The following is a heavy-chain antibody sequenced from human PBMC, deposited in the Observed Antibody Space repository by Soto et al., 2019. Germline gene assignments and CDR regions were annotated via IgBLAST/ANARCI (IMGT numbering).Heavy chain of an antibody. D-gene: IGHD3-3*01. CDR3: ARLGDYYDFWSVPSSPGLRNYVIDV. J-gene: IGHJ6*02. CDR2: IIPIFGTA. Sequence: ASVKVSCKASGGTFSSYATSWVRQAPGQGLEWMGGIIPIFGTANYAQKFQGRVTITADESTSTAYMELSSLRSEDTAVYYCARLGDYYDFWSVPSSPGLRNYVIDVCAQGTTVTVSS. V-gene: IGHV1-69*13. CDR1: GGTFSSYA.